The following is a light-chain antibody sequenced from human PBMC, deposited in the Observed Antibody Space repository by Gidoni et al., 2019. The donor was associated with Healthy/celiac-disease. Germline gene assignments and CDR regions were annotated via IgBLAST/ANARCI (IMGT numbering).Light chain of an antibody. V-gene: IGKV3-11*01. CDR1: QSINSF. CDR3: QQRSDWPLT. J-gene: IGKJ4*01. CDR2: DAS. Sequence: DIVLTQSPVTLSLSPGERATLSCRASQSINSFLAWYQQKPGQAPSLLIYDASNRATGIPARFSGSGSGTDFTLTISSLDPEDFAVYYCQQRSDWPLTFGGGTNVEI.